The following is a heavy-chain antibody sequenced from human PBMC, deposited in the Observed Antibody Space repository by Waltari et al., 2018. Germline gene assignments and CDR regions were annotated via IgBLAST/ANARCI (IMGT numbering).Heavy chain of an antibody. D-gene: IGHD3-16*01. V-gene: IGHV3-30-3*01. J-gene: IGHJ3*02. CDR1: GFTFNSYA. CDR2: ITYDGSNK. CDR3: ARPLGGAFDI. Sequence: QVQLVESGGGVVQPGRSLRLPCSASGFTFNSYAMHWVRQAPGKGLEWVAVITYDGSNKYNADSVKGRFTISRDNSKDTLYLQMNSLRAEDTAVYYCARPLGGAFDIWGQGTMVTVSS.